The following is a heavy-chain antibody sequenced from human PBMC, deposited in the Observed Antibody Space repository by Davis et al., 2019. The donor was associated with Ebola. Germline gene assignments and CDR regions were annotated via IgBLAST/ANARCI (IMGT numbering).Heavy chain of an antibody. CDR2: IYYSGST. V-gene: IGHV4-59*01. Sequence: PSETLSLTCTVSGGSISSYYWSWIRQPPGKGLEWIGYIYYSGSTNYNPSLKSRVTISVDTSKNQFSLKLSSVTAADTAVYYCATNSRITDLVYWGQGTLVTVSS. CDR3: ATNSRITDLVY. CDR1: GGSISSYY. J-gene: IGHJ4*02. D-gene: IGHD3-16*01.